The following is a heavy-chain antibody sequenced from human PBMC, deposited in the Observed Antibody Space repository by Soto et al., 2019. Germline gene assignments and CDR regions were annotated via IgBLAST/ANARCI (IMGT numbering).Heavy chain of an antibody. Sequence: PGGSLRLSCAASGLTFSSYSMNWVRQAPGKGLEWVSYISSSSSTIYYADSVKGRFTISRDNAKSSLYLQMNSLRAEDTAVYYCASGIAVAGTNFQHWGQGTLVTVSS. CDR1: GLTFSSYS. CDR2: ISSSSSTI. CDR3: ASGIAVAGTNFQH. V-gene: IGHV3-48*01. D-gene: IGHD6-19*01. J-gene: IGHJ1*01.